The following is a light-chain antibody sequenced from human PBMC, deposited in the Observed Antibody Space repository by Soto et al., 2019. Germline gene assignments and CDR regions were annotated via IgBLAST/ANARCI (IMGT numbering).Light chain of an antibody. CDR1: QDINTY. CDR2: DAS. Sequence: EVVLTQSPVTLSLSPGEKATLSCRASQDINTYLGWYQQKPGQPPRLLMYDASNRASGVPARFGGSGSGTDFTLTIDTLEPEDFVIYYCQHRYNWPLTFGAGTRVEIK. J-gene: IGKJ4*01. CDR3: QHRYNWPLT. V-gene: IGKV3-11*01.